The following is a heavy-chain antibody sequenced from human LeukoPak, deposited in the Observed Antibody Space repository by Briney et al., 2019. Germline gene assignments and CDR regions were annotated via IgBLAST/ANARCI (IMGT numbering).Heavy chain of an antibody. J-gene: IGHJ2*01. CDR3: ARNSPGYCSGGSCSSYWYFDL. CDR2: ISSSGTTK. D-gene: IGHD2-15*01. V-gene: IGHV3-48*03. Sequence: GGSLRLSCAASGFTFSSYEMNWVRQGPGKGLEWVSYISSSGTTKYYADSVKGRFTLSRDNAKNTLYLQMNSLRAEDTAVYYCARNSPGYCSGGSCSSYWYFDLWGRGTLVTVSS. CDR1: GFTFSSYE.